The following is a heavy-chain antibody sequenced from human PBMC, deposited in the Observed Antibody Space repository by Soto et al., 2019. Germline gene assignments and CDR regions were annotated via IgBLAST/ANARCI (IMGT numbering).Heavy chain of an antibody. Sequence: QVQLVQSGAEVKKPGSSVKVSCKASGGTFSSYAISWVRQAPGQELEWMGGIIPIFGTANYAQKFQGRVTITADESTSTAYMELSSLRSEDTAVYYCARGYCSSTSCYAVYYYYGMDVWGQGTTVTVSS. J-gene: IGHJ6*02. CDR2: IIPIFGTA. V-gene: IGHV1-69*01. CDR3: ARGYCSSTSCYAVYYYYGMDV. CDR1: GGTFSSYA. D-gene: IGHD2-2*01.